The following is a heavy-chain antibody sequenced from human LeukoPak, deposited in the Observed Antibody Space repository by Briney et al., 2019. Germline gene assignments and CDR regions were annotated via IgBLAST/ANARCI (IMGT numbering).Heavy chain of an antibody. CDR1: GFAFSSYA. D-gene: IGHD2-15*01. CDR3: AKVLSVVVVAATGYGMYV. Sequence: PGGALLFSFAAVGFAFSSYAMSWGRRAPGKGGEWVAAIMCSGGSTYYADSVKGRFTISRDNSKNTLYLQMNSLRAEDTAVYYCAKVLSVVVVAATGYGMYVWGQGTTVTVSS. CDR2: IMCSGGST. V-gene: IGHV3-23*01. J-gene: IGHJ6*02.